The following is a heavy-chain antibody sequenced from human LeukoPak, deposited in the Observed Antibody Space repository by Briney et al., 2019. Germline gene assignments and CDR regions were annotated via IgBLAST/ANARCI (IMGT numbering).Heavy chain of an antibody. D-gene: IGHD3-10*01. J-gene: IGHJ3*02. CDR3: ARDGPHYYGSGSYYVAFDI. Sequence: SETLSLTCTVSGGSISSYYWSWLRQPPGKGLEGIGYIYYSGSTNYNPSLKSRVTISVDTSKNQFSLKLSSVTAADTAVYYCARDGPHYYGSGSYYVAFDIWGQGTMVTVSS. CDR2: IYYSGST. V-gene: IGHV4-59*01. CDR1: GGSISSYY.